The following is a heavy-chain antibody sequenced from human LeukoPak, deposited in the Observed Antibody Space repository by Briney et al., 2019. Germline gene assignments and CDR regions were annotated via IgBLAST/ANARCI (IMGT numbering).Heavy chain of an antibody. CDR1: GGSISSYY. V-gene: IGHV4-59*01. CDR2: IYYSGST. J-gene: IGHJ4*02. CDR3: ARGSLHYYDSSGYYKY. Sequence: SETLSLTCTVSGGSISSYYWSWIRQPPGKGLEWIGYIYYSGSTNYNPSLKSRVTISVDTSRNQFSLKLSSVTAADTAVYYCARGSLHYYDSSGYYKYWGQGTLVTVSS. D-gene: IGHD3-22*01.